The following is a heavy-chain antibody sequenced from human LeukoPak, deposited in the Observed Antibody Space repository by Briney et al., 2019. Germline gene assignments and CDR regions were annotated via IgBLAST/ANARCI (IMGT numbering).Heavy chain of an antibody. Sequence: PSETLSLTCAVSGYSISSGYYWGWIRQPPRKGVEWIASIYHSGSTYYSPSLKSRVTISVDTSKNQFSLKLSSVTAADTAVYYCARLTGGDGYKYYYYMDVWGKGTTVTVSS. CDR1: GYSISSGYY. CDR2: IYHSGST. CDR3: ARLTGGDGYKYYYYMDV. J-gene: IGHJ6*03. V-gene: IGHV4-38-2*01. D-gene: IGHD5-24*01.